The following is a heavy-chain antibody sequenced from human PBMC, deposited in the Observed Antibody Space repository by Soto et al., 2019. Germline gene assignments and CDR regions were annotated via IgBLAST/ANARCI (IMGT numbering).Heavy chain of an antibody. CDR1: DGSISASRYY. V-gene: IGHV4-39*07. J-gene: IGHJ4*02. CDR3: ARGIGMIPAVQGDASDKKYLDS. D-gene: IGHD3-22*01. CDR2: ISHEGHA. Sequence: SETLSLTCSVLDGSISASRYYWGWLRQSPDKRFEWIGSISHEGHAYYNPSLKSRVTISVDTSKNQFSLKLRSVTAADTAIYYCARGIGMIPAVQGDASDKKYLDSWSQGTLVTVSS.